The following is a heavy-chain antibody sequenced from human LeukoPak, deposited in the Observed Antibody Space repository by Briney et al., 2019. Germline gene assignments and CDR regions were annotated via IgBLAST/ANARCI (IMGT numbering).Heavy chain of an antibody. Sequence: PGGSLGLSCAASGFTFSSYGMHWVRQAPGKGLEWVAVISYDGSNKYYADSVKGRFTISRDNSKNTLYLQMNSLRDEDTAVYYCARDIGDCSSLSCYNHYYYMDVWGKGTTVTVSS. D-gene: IGHD2-2*02. V-gene: IGHV3-30*03. CDR3: ARDIGDCSSLSCYNHYYYMDV. J-gene: IGHJ6*03. CDR1: GFTFSSYG. CDR2: ISYDGSNK.